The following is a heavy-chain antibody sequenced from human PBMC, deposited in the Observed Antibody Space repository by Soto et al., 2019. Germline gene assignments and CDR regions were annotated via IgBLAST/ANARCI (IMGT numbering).Heavy chain of an antibody. CDR2: IKSKTDGGTT. CDR1: SVSNAW. D-gene: IGHD2-15*01. J-gene: IGHJ4*02. CDR3: TTWIVVVVAAYDY. V-gene: IGHV3-15*07. Sequence: SVSNAWMNWVRQAPGKGLEWVGRIKSKTDGGTTDYAAPVKGRFTISRDDSKNTLYLQMNSLKTEDTAVYYCTTWIVVVVAAYDYWGQGTLVTVSS.